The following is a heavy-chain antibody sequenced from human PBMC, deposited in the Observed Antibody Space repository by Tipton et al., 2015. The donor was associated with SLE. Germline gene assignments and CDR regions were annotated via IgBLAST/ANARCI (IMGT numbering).Heavy chain of an antibody. CDR1: GFTFSSYA. Sequence: SLRLSCAASGFTFSSYAMHWVRQAPGKGLEWVAFIRFDGRSKYDADSVKGRFTISRDSSKNMLYLQMNSLRVEDTAVYYCAKYSLAAAGARSYFDSWGQGTLGTVAS. CDR2: IRFDGRSK. CDR3: AKYSLAAAGARSYFDS. J-gene: IGHJ4*02. V-gene: IGHV3-30*02. D-gene: IGHD6-13*01.